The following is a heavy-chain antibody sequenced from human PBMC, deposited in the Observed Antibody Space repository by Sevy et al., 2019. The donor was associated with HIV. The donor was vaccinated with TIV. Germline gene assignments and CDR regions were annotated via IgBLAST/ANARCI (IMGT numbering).Heavy chain of an antibody. Sequence: GGSLRLSCAASAFTFSSYAMHWVRQAPGKGLEWVAVISYDGNDKDYADSVKGRFTISRDNSKNTLYLKMNSLRIEDTAVYYCARAQGVLLWFGEFPLWGPGTLVTVSS. D-gene: IGHD3-10*01. V-gene: IGHV3-30*04. J-gene: IGHJ4*02. CDR1: AFTFSSYA. CDR2: ISYDGNDK. CDR3: ARAQGVLLWFGEFPL.